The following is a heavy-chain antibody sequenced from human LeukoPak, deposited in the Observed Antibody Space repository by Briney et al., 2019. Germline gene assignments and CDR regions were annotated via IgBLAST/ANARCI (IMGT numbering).Heavy chain of an antibody. J-gene: IGHJ4*02. CDR2: ISASGRTT. V-gene: IGHV3-23*01. CDR3: AKLCSGGSCYWNY. CDR1: GFTFSSYA. D-gene: IGHD2-15*01. Sequence: PGGSLRLSCAAAGFTFSSYAMSWVRRAPGKGLEWVSHISASGRTTDYADSVKGRFTISRDNSKNTVYLQMNSLRAEDTAVYYCAKLCSGGSCYWNYWGQGTLVTVSS.